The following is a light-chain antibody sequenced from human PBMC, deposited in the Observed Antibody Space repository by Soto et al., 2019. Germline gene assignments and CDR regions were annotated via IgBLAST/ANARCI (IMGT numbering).Light chain of an antibody. CDR3: QQYGTSPET. J-gene: IGKJ1*01. Sequence: EIVLTQSPGTLSLSPGERATLSCRASQSVSSSSLAWYQQIPGQAPRLLIYGASTRATGIPDRFRASGSGTDFTLTISRLEPEDFAVYFCQQYGTSPETFGQGTKVEVK. CDR1: QSVSSSS. V-gene: IGKV3-20*01. CDR2: GAS.